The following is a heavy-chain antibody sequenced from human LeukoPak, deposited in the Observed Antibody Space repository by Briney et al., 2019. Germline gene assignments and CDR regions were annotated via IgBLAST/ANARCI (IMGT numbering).Heavy chain of an antibody. CDR1: GFTFSSYW. V-gene: IGHV3-30*18. J-gene: IGHJ4*02. Sequence: PGGSLRLSCAASGFTFSSYWMSWVRQAPGKGLDWVAVTSNDGNSKSYADSVKGRFTISRDNSKNTLYLQMNSLTTEDTAVYYCAKGRVGHILVPVSIDYWGQGTLVTVSS. CDR3: AKGRVGHILVPVSIDY. CDR2: TSNDGNSK. D-gene: IGHD2-2*01.